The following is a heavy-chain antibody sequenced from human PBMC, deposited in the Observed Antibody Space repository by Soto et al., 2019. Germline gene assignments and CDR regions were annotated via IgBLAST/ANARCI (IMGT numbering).Heavy chain of an antibody. CDR1: GYSFTSYW. CDR2: IYPGDSDT. D-gene: IGHD6-13*01. CDR3: ARQVSSRWYRRCMDV. V-gene: IGHV5-51*01. J-gene: IGHJ6*02. Sequence: GESPNISRKGSGYSFTSYWIGLVPQMPGKGREWMGIIYPGDSDTRYSPSFQGQVTTSAEKYISTAYLQWSSLKAADTAMYYCARQVSSRWYRRCMDVWGQGIMVTVSS.